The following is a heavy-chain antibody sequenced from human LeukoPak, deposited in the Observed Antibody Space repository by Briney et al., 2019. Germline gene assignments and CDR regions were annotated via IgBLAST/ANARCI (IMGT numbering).Heavy chain of an antibody. V-gene: IGHV4-59*01. CDR2: IYYSGST. CDR1: GGSISSYY. CDR3: ARDFLCSSTSCSGGYYMDV. Sequence: SETLSLTCTASGGSISSYYWSWIRQPPGKGLEWIGYIYYSGSTNYNPSLKSRVTISVDTSKNQFSLKLSSVTAADTAVYYCARDFLCSSTSCSGGYYMDVWGKGTTVTVSS. J-gene: IGHJ6*03. D-gene: IGHD2-2*01.